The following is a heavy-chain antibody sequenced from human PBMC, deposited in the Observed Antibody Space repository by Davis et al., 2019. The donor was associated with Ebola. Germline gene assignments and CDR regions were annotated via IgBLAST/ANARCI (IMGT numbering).Heavy chain of an antibody. CDR3: ARAPLYCSSTSCPLGY. V-gene: IGHV3-23*01. J-gene: IGHJ4*02. Sequence: PGGSLRLSCAASGFTVSSNYMSWVRQAPGKGLEWVSAISGSGGSTYYADSVKGRFTISRDNSKNTLYLQMNSLRAEDTAVYYCARAPLYCSSTSCPLGYWGQGTLVTVSS. D-gene: IGHD2-2*01. CDR2: ISGSGGST. CDR1: GFTVSSNY.